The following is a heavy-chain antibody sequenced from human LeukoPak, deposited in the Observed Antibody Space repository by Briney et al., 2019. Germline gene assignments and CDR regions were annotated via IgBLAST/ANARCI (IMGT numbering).Heavy chain of an antibody. CDR3: ARVGSFSSGDY. CDR2: INWNGGST. J-gene: IGHJ4*02. Sequence: GGSLRLSCAASGFTFDDYGMSWVRQAPGKGLEWVSGINWNGGSTGYADSVKGRFTISRDNAKNSLYLQMNSLRAEDTASYYCARVGSFSSGDYWGQGTLVTVSS. D-gene: IGHD6-19*01. V-gene: IGHV3-20*04. CDR1: GFTFDDYG.